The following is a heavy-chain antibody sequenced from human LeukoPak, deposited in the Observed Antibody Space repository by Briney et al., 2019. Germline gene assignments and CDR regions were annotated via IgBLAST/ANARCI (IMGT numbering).Heavy chain of an antibody. Sequence: PGGSLRLSCAASGFTFSSYDMSWVRQAPGKGLEWVSSISGSGGSTYYADSVKGRFTISRDNSKNTLYLQMNSLRAEDTAVYYCARAGGYPILYYFDYWGQGTLVTVSS. J-gene: IGHJ4*02. V-gene: IGHV3-23*01. CDR3: ARAGGYPILYYFDY. D-gene: IGHD3-22*01. CDR2: ISGSGGST. CDR1: GFTFSSYD.